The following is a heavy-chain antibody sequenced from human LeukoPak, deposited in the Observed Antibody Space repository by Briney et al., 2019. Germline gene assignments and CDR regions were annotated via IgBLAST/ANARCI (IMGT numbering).Heavy chain of an antibody. CDR2: ISSSGSTI. V-gene: IGHV3-48*03. CDR3: ARDQARIGGWEYYFDN. J-gene: IGHJ4*02. Sequence: RGSLRLSCAASGFTFSSYEMNWVRQTPGKGLEWVSYISSSGSTIYYADSVRGRFSISRDNAKNSLYLQMNSLRVEDTAVYYCARDQARIGGWEYYFDNWGQGTLVTVSS. CDR1: GFTFSSYE. D-gene: IGHD6-19*01.